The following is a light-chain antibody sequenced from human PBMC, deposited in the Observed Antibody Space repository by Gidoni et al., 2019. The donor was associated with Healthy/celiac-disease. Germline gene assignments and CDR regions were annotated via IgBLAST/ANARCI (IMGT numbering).Light chain of an antibody. CDR1: SSDVGCYDY. V-gene: IGLV2-14*01. CDR2: EVR. Sequence: QSPLTQPAPVPGSPAKSTTISCTGTSSDVGCYDYVSWYQQHTGKAPKLMIYEVRNRPSGVSNRFSGSKSGNTASLPISGLQAEDEADYYCSSYTSSSTRVFGTGTKVTVL. CDR3: SSYTSSSTRV. J-gene: IGLJ1*01.